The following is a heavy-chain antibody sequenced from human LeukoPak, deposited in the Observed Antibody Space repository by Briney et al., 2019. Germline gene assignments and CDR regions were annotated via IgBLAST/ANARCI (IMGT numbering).Heavy chain of an antibody. CDR2: IYHSGST. Sequence: SETLSLTCTVSGYSISSGYYWGWIRQPPGKGLEWIGSIYHSGSTYYNPSLKSRVTISVDTSKNQFSLKLSSVTAADTAVYYCARSGDDYGVSWFDPWGQGTLVTASS. CDR3: ARSGDDYGVSWFDP. D-gene: IGHD4-17*01. V-gene: IGHV4-38-2*02. CDR1: GYSISSGYY. J-gene: IGHJ5*02.